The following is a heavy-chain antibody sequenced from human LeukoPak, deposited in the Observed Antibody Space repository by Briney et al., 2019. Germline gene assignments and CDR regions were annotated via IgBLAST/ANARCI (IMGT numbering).Heavy chain of an antibody. CDR2: INHSGST. V-gene: IGHV4-34*01. Sequence: PGGSLRLSCAASGFTFSTFAMIWVRQPPGKGLEWIGEINHSGSTNYNPSLKSRVTISVDTSKNQFSLKLSSVTAADTAVYYCASADSYGSLFGYWGQGTLVTVSS. CDR3: ASADSYGSLFGY. D-gene: IGHD5-18*01. CDR1: GFTFSTFA. J-gene: IGHJ4*02.